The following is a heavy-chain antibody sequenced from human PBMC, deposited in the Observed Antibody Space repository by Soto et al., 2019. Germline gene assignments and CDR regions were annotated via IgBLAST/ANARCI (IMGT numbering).Heavy chain of an antibody. CDR3: ARAEGGSGPPWPFDY. CDR1: GGSISGGGFY. V-gene: IGHV4-31*03. CDR2: IYYSGST. J-gene: IGHJ4*02. D-gene: IGHD3-10*01. Sequence: PSETLCLTCTVAGGSISGGGFYWSWIRQHPGKGLEWIGYIYYSGSTYYNPSLKSRVTISVDTSKNQFSLKLSSVTAADTAVYYCARAEGGSGPPWPFDYWGQGTLVTVSS.